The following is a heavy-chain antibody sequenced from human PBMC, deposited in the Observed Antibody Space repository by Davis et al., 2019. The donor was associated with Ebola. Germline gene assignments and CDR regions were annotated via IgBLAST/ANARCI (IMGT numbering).Heavy chain of an antibody. V-gene: IGHV4-59*01. J-gene: IGHJ5*02. CDR2: IYYSGST. CDR3: ARDLGGSGNWFDP. Sequence: SETLSLTCTVSGGSISSYYWSWIRQPPGKGLEWIGYIYYSGSTNYNPSLKSRVTISVDTSKNQFSLKLSSVTAADTAVYYCARDLGGSGNWFDPWGQGTLVTVSS. CDR1: GGSISSYY. D-gene: IGHD6-25*01.